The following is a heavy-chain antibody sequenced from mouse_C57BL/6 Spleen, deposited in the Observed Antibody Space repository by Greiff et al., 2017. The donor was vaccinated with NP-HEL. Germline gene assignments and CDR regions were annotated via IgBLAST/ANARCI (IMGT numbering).Heavy chain of an antibody. V-gene: IGHV1-42*01. J-gene: IGHJ2*01. Sequence: VQLQQSGPELVKPGASVKISCKASGYSFTGYYMNWEKQSPEKSLEWIGEINPSTGGTTYNQKFKAKATLTVDKSSSTAYMQLKSLTSEDSAVYYCAREAYWGQGTTLTVSS. CDR2: INPSTGGT. CDR1: GYSFTGYY. CDR3: AREAY.